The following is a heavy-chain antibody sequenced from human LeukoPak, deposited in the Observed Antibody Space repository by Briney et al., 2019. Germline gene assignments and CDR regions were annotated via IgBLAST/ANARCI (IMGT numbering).Heavy chain of an antibody. D-gene: IGHD5-24*01. Sequence: PSETLSLTCTVSGGSISGYYWSWIRQPAGKGLEWIGQIHSSGSTYYNPSLKSRLTMSGDTSKNQFSLKLRSVTAADTAVYYCASPMAWAHNRRDSDYWGLGTLVTVSS. V-gene: IGHV4-4*07. J-gene: IGHJ4*02. CDR3: ASPMAWAHNRRDSDY. CDR2: IHSSGST. CDR1: GGSISGYY.